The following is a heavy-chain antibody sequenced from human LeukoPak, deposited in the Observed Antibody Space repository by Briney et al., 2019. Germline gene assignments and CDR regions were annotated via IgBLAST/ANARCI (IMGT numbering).Heavy chain of an antibody. CDR3: ASSRPHRATQH. Sequence: PGGSLRLSCAASGFTFSDYYMSWIRQAPGKGLEWVSYISSSGSTIYYADSVKGRFTISRDNAKNSRYLQMNILRAEDTAVYYCASSRPHRATQHWGQGTLVTVSS. CDR1: GFTFSDYY. CDR2: ISSSGSTI. J-gene: IGHJ1*01. V-gene: IGHV3-11*01. D-gene: IGHD3-16*02.